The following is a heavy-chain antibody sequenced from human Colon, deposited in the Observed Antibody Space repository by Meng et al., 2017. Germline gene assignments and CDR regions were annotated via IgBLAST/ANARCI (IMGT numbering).Heavy chain of an antibody. CDR3: ARHGGYYQDY. CDR2: INHDGNT. CDR1: GGSFSDNH. J-gene: IGHJ4*02. V-gene: IGHV4-34*01. Sequence: QGQVQQWGAGLLKPSETLSLTCAGYGGSFSDNHWSWVRQPPGKGLEWIGEINHDGNTNYNPSLKSRVTISVDTSKSQVSLQLTSVTAADTAVYYCARHGGYYQDYWGQGTLVTVSS. D-gene: IGHD4-23*01.